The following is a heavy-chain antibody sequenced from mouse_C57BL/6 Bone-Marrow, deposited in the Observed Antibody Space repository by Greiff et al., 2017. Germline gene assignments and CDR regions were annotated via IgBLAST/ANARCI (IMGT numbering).Heavy chain of an antibody. CDR3: ARREQLRLRDYFDY. CDR2: IYPGDGDT. CDR1: GYAFSSYW. V-gene: IGHV1-80*01. J-gene: IGHJ2*01. Sequence: LQESGAELVKPGASVKISCKASGYAFSSYWMNWVKQRPGKGLEWIGQIYPGDGDTNYNGKFKGKATLTADKSSSTAYMQLSSLTSEDSAVYFCARREQLRLRDYFDYWGQGTTLTVSS. D-gene: IGHD3-2*02.